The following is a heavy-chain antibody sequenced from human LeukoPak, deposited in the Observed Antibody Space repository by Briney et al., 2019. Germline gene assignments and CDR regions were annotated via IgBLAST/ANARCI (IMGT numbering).Heavy chain of an antibody. CDR2: INHSGST. J-gene: IGHJ5*02. CDR1: GGSFSGYY. D-gene: IGHD3-9*01. V-gene: IGHV4-34*01. Sequence: PSETLSLTCAVYGGSFSGYYWSRIRQPPGKGLEWIGEINHSGSTNYNPSLKSRVTISVDTSKNQFSLKLSSVTAADTAVYYCARGLRYFDWLFYWFDPWGQGTLVTVSS. CDR3: ARGLRYFDWLFYWFDP.